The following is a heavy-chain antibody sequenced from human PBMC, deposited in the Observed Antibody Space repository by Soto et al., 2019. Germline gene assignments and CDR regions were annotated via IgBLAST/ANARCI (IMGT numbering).Heavy chain of an antibody. CDR2: ISYDGSST. J-gene: IGHJ4*02. CDR3: AKDLSEKGATEGGY. V-gene: IGHV3-30*18. Sequence: GSLRLSCAASGFTFSSYGMHWVRQAPGKGLEWVAVISYDGSSTYYADSVKGRFTISRDNSKNTLYLQMNSLRAEDTAVYYCAKDLSEKGATEGGYWGQGTLVTVSS. D-gene: IGHD1-26*01. CDR1: GFTFSSYG.